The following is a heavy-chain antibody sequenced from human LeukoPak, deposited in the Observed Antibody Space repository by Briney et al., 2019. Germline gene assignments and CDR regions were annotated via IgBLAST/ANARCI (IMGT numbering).Heavy chain of an antibody. J-gene: IGHJ4*02. D-gene: IGHD3-22*01. CDR2: VMSGRGST. Sequence: PGGSLRLSCAVSGFSVSDYSISWIRQSPGKGPEWISYVMSGRGSTNYADSVKGRFTISRDNAKNSVALQLDGLRAEDTAVYFCTRERRGNYYAFESWGQGTLVTVSS. CDR1: GFSVSDYS. CDR3: TRERRGNYYAFES. V-gene: IGHV3-11*05.